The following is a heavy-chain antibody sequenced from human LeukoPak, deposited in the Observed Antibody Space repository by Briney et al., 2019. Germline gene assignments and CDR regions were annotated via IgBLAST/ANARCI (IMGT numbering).Heavy chain of an antibody. Sequence: GGSLRLSCVASGFTLRSYVMNWVRQTPGKGLEWVSSISGSGDSTFYADSVKGRFSISRDNSKNTLYLQVNGLRTEDTAVYYCARGPHPYYYDSSGYYDDWGQGTLVTVSS. CDR2: ISGSGDST. D-gene: IGHD3-22*01. CDR3: ARGPHPYYYDSSGYYDD. J-gene: IGHJ4*02. V-gene: IGHV3-23*01. CDR1: GFTLRSYV.